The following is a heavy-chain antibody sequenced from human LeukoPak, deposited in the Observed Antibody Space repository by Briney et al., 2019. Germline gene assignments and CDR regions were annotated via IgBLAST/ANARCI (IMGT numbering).Heavy chain of an antibody. CDR2: INTNTGNP. V-gene: IGHV7-4-1*02. CDR3: ARGHYDFWSGYPNWFDP. CDR1: GYTFTSYA. J-gene: IGHJ5*02. D-gene: IGHD3-3*01. Sequence: ASVKVSCKASGYTFTSYAMNWVRQAPGQGLEWMGWINTNTGNPTYAQGFTGRFVFSLDTSVSTAYLQISSLKAEGTAVYYCARGHYDFWSGYPNWFDPWGQGTLVTVSS.